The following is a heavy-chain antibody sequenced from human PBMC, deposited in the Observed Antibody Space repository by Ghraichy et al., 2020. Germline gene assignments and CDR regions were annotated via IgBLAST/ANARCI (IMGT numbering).Heavy chain of an antibody. CDR1: GFTFSSYS. J-gene: IGHJ5*02. CDR2: ISSSSSYI. D-gene: IGHD4-17*01. CDR3: ARDSPYGDSQFDP. Sequence: GGSLRLSCAASGFTFSSYSMNWVRQAPGKGLEWVSSISSSSSYIYYADSVKGRFTISRDNAKNSLYLQMNSLRAEDTAVYYCARDSPYGDSQFDPWGQGTLVTVSS. V-gene: IGHV3-21*01.